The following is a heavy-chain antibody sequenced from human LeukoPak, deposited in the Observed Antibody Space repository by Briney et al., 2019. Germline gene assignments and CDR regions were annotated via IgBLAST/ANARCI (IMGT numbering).Heavy chain of an antibody. J-gene: IGHJ5*02. CDR1: GFTFSSYA. V-gene: IGHV3-23*01. D-gene: IGHD5-12*01. Sequence: PGGSLRLSCAASGFTFSSYAMTWVRQAPGKGLEWVSTIGGGGGATYYADSVKGRFTISRDNSKNTLSLQMNSLRAEDTAVYYCAKEKPSGYSGYDWSWGQGTLVTVSS. CDR2: IGGGGGAT. CDR3: AKEKPSGYSGYDWS.